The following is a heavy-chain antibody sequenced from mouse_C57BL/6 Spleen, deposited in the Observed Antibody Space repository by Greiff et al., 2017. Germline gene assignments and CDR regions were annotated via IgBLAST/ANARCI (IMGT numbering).Heavy chain of an antibody. Sequence: EVMLVESGGGLVKPGGSLKLSCAASGFTFSSYAMSWVRQTPEKRLEWVATISDGGSYTYYPDNVKGRFTISRDNAKNNLYLQMSHLKSEDTAMYYCARDYYGSRNYYAMDYWGQGTSVTVSS. V-gene: IGHV5-4*01. J-gene: IGHJ4*01. D-gene: IGHD1-1*01. CDR1: GFTFSSYA. CDR2: ISDGGSYT. CDR3: ARDYYGSRNYYAMDY.